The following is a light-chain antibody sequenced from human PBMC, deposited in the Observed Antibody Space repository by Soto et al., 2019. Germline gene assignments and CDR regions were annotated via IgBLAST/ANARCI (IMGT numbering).Light chain of an antibody. V-gene: IGKV3-20*01. CDR2: VAC. Sequence: EIVLTQSPGTLSLSPGERATLSCRASQSVTSSYLSLCQHRPAQTPRRLTCVACSRATGTPDRLSGSGSGTVFTLTINRLEPQDFAVCYCQQYGRSITFGQGTRLEI. J-gene: IGKJ5*01. CDR3: QQYGRSIT. CDR1: QSVTSSY.